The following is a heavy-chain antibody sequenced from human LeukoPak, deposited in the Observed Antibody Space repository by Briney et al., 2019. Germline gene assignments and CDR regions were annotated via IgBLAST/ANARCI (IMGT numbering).Heavy chain of an antibody. CDR3: AKVIGGSSAWYARGFDY. CDR1: GFTLRTYG. D-gene: IGHD2-15*01. CDR2: IRNDESNK. J-gene: IGHJ4*02. V-gene: IGHV3-30*02. Sequence: GGSLRLSCVASGFTLRTYGMHWVRQAPGKGLEWVAFIRNDESNKYYADSVKGRFTISRDNSKNTLYLQMNSLRAEDTAVYFCAKVIGGSSAWYARGFDYWGQGTLVTVSS.